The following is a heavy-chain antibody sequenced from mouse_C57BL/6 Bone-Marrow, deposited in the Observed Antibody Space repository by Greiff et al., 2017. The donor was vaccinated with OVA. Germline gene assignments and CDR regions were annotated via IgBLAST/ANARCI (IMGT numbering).Heavy chain of an antibody. V-gene: IGHV1-59*01. CDR3: ARWGTAY. D-gene: IGHD3-3*01. J-gene: IGHJ3*01. CDR2: IDPYDSYT. Sequence: QVQLQQSGAELVRPGTSVKLSCKASGYTFTSYWMHWVKQRPGQGLEWIGVIDPYDSYTNYNQKFKGKATLTVDTSSSTAYMQLSSLTSEDSAVYYGARWGTAYWGQGTLVTVSA. CDR1: GYTFTSYW.